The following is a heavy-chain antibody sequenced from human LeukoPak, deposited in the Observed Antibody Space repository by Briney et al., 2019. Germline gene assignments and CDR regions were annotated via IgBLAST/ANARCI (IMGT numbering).Heavy chain of an antibody. Sequence: GGSLRLSCAASGFTFSSYAMHWVRQAPGKGLEYVSAISSNGGSTYYANSVKGRFTISRDNSKNTLYLQMGSLRAEDMAVYYCARSLGRSTSPCNRFDPWGQGTLVTVSS. CDR3: ARSLGRSTSPCNRFDP. CDR2: ISSNGGST. D-gene: IGHD2-2*01. V-gene: IGHV3-64*01. J-gene: IGHJ5*02. CDR1: GFTFSSYA.